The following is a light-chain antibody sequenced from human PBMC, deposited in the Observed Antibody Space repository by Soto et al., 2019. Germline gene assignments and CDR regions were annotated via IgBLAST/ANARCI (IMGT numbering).Light chain of an antibody. CDR3: QQYKNWPPIT. CDR2: GAS. Sequence: EIVMTQSPATLSVSPGERATLSCRASQSVSSNLAWYQQKPGQAPRLLIYGASSRAAGIPARFSGSGSGTEFTLTISTLQSEDFAVYYCQQYKNWPPITFGQGTRREIK. V-gene: IGKV3-15*01. CDR1: QSVSSN. J-gene: IGKJ5*01.